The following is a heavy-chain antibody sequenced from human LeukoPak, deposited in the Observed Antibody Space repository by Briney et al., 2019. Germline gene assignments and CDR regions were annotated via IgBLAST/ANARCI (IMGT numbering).Heavy chain of an antibody. CDR3: ARPRDGYDDAFDI. CDR2: IYSGGST. V-gene: IGHV3-66*02. J-gene: IGHJ3*02. Sequence: GGSPRLSCAASGYTVSSNYMSWVRQAPGKGLEWVSVIYSGGSTYYADSVKGRFTISRDNSKNTLYLQMNSLRAEDTAVYYCARPRDGYDDAFDIWGQGTMVTVSS. CDR1: GYTVSSNY. D-gene: IGHD5-24*01.